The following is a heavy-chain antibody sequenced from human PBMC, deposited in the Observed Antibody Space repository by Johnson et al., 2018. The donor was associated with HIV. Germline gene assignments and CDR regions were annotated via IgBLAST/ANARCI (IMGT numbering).Heavy chain of an antibody. J-gene: IGHJ3*02. Sequence: VQLVESGGGLVQPGGSLRLSCAASGFTFSSYDMHWVRQATGKGLEWVSAIGTAGDTYYPGSVKGRFTISRENAKNSLYLQMNSLIAGDTAVYYCARGGIAARIDAFDIWGQGTMVTVSS. V-gene: IGHV3-13*01. CDR1: GFTFSSYD. CDR3: ARGGIAARIDAFDI. D-gene: IGHD6-6*01. CDR2: IGTAGDT.